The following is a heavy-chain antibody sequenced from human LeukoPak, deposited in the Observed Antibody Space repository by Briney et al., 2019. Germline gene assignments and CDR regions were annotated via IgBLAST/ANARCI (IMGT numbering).Heavy chain of an antibody. CDR1: GLTFSSHW. J-gene: IGHJ3*02. D-gene: IGHD5-24*01. Sequence: GGSLRLSCAVSGLTFSSHWMGWVRQAPGRGLGWEANINQGASEKYYLDSVRGRCSISRGDAKKSLYLQMNSLRAEDTALYYCGREVDGRAFDIWGQGTVVTVSS. CDR3: GREVDGRAFDI. CDR2: INQGASEK. V-gene: IGHV3-7*01.